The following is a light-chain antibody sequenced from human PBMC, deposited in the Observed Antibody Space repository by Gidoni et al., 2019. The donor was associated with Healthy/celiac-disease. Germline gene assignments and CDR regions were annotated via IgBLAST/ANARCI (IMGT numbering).Light chain of an antibody. CDR1: QSVRSY. Sequence: DIVLTQSPATLSLSPGERATLSCRASQSVRSYLAWYQQKPGQAPSLLIYDASNRATGIPARFSGSGSGTDFTLTISSLEPEDFAVYYCQQRSNWPVTFGPGTKVDIK. J-gene: IGKJ3*01. CDR3: QQRSNWPVT. V-gene: IGKV3-11*01. CDR2: DAS.